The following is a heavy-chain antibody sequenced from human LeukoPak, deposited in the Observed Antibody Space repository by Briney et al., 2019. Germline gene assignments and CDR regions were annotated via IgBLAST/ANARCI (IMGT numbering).Heavy chain of an antibody. CDR2: ISGSGGST. CDR1: GFTFSSYA. J-gene: IGHJ3*02. CDR3: AKDPLGGYRTDAFDI. V-gene: IGHV3-23*01. Sequence: GGSLRLSCAASGFTFSSYAMSWVRQAPGKGLEWVSAISGSGGSTYYADSVKGRFTISRDNSKNTLYLQMNSLRAEDTAIYYCAKDPLGGYRTDAFDIWGQGTMVTVSS. D-gene: IGHD3-22*01.